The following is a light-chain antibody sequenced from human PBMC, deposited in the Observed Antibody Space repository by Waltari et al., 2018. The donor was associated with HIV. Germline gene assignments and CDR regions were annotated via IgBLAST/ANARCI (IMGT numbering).Light chain of an antibody. CDR3: QQTYRIPLT. CDR2: HAS. CDR1: ESIFNF. V-gene: IGKV1-39*01. J-gene: IGKJ3*01. Sequence: DIQMTQTPSSLSASIGDRVTITCRASESIFNFVNWYQQKPGKAPQVLIYHASGFLGGVPSRFSGRASGADYTLTISNVQPEDFATYFCQQTYRIPLTFGPGTKVDIK.